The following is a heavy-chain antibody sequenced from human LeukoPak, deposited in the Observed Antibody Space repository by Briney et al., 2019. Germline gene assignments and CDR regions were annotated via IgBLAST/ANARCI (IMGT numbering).Heavy chain of an antibody. Sequence: GGSLRLSCAASGFTFSNAWMSWVRQAPGKGLEWVGRIKSKTDGGTTDYAAPVKGRFTISRDDSKNTLYLQMNSLKTEDTAVYYCTTKSMVRGVIRYYYYYMDVWGKGTTVTVSS. V-gene: IGHV3-15*01. J-gene: IGHJ6*03. CDR2: IKSKTDGGTT. D-gene: IGHD3-10*01. CDR1: GFTFSNAW. CDR3: TTKSMVRGVIRYYYYYMDV.